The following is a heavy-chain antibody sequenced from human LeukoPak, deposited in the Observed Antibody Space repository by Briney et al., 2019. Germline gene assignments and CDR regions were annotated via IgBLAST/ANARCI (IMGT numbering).Heavy chain of an antibody. CDR2: INPSGGST. J-gene: IGHJ4*02. V-gene: IGHV1-46*01. CDR1: GYTFTSYY. D-gene: IGHD5-18*01. Sequence: ASVKVSCKASGYTFTSYYMHWVRQAPGQGLEWMGIINPSGGSTSYAQKFQGRVTMTRDTSTSTVYMELSSLRSEDTAVYYCARALEPRDTAMVPLGYWGQGTLVAVSS. CDR3: ARALEPRDTAMVPLGY.